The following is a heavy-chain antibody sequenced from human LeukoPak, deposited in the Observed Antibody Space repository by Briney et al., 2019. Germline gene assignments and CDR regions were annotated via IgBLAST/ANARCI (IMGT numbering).Heavy chain of an antibody. J-gene: IGHJ6*02. Sequence: ASVKVSCKTSGYTFASSGISWVRQAPGQGLEWMGWINPNSGGTNYAQKFQGRVTMTRDTSINTAYMELSRLRSDDTAVYYCARGGYSRSSEYYYGMDVWGQGTTVTVSS. D-gene: IGHD6-6*01. CDR2: INPNSGGT. V-gene: IGHV1-2*02. CDR1: GYTFASSG. CDR3: ARGGYSRSSEYYYGMDV.